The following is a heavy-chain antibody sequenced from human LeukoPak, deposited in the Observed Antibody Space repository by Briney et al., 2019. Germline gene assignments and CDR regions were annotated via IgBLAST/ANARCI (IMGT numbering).Heavy chain of an antibody. D-gene: IGHD5-24*01. CDR1: GFTFSSYW. CDR2: ISSSGSTI. J-gene: IGHJ4*02. Sequence: GGSLRLSCAASGFTFSSYWMSWVRQAPGKGLEWVSYISSSGSTIYYADSVKGRFTISRDNAKNSLYLQMNSLRAEDTAVYYCASDGPMATIENWGQGTLVTVSS. CDR3: ASDGPMATIEN. V-gene: IGHV3-48*04.